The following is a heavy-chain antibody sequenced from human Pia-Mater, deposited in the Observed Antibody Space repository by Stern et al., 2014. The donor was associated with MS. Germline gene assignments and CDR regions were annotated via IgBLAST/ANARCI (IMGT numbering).Heavy chain of an antibody. J-gene: IGHJ3*01. CDR2: IKQAGSGI. D-gene: IGHD7-27*01. CDR3: ARDWGISSGSDAFDL. Sequence: EDQLVESGGGLAQHGGSLRFACVGSGYSSSDYWVSWVRQVPGKGLQWVANIKQAGSGIYYADAGEGRLSISRDNAKKSIFLQMRNLRVEDTAVYYCARDWGISSGSDAFDLWGQGTMVTVYS. CDR1: GYSSSDYW. V-gene: IGHV3-7*01.